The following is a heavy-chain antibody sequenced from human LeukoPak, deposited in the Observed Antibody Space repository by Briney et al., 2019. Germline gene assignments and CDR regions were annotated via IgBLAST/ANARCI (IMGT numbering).Heavy chain of an antibody. CDR1: GFTFSSYS. V-gene: IGHV3-48*02. Sequence: PGGSLRLSCAASGFTFSSYSMNWVRQAPGKGLEWVAYISSSSSTTYYADSAKARFTISRDNAKNSLYLQMNSLRDEDTAVYYCAREDGDAFDIWGQGTMVTVSS. J-gene: IGHJ3*02. CDR2: ISSSSSTT. CDR3: AREDGDAFDI.